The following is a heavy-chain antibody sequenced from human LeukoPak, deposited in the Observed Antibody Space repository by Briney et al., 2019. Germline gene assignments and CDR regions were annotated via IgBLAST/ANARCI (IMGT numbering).Heavy chain of an antibody. D-gene: IGHD3-22*01. V-gene: IGHV3-49*03. Sequence: PGGSLRLSCTASGFTFGDYAMSWFRQAPGKGLEWVGFIRSKAYGGTTKYAASVKGRFTISRDDSKSIAYLQMNSLKTEDTAVYYCARGVEYYYDSSGYYDYWGQGTLVTVSS. CDR2: IRSKAYGGTT. CDR1: GFTFGDYA. J-gene: IGHJ4*02. CDR3: ARGVEYYYDSSGYYDY.